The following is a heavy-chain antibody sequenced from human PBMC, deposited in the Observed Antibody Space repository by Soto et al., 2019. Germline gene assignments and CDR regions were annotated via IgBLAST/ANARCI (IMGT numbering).Heavy chain of an antibody. CDR3: ARQPRGAAAVTSVINWFDP. Sequence: PGGSLRLSCAASGFTFSSYWMSWVRQAPGKGLEWVANIKQDGSEKYYVDSVKGRFTISRDNAKNSLYLQMNSLRAEDTAVYYCARQPRGAAAVTSVINWFDPWGQGALVTVSS. CDR2: IKQDGSEK. J-gene: IGHJ5*02. D-gene: IGHD4-17*01. V-gene: IGHV3-7*01. CDR1: GFTFSSYW.